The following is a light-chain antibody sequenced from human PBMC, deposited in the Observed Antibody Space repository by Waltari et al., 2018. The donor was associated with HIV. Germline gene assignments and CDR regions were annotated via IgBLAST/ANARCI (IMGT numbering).Light chain of an antibody. J-gene: IGLJ2*01. CDR2: EVT. CDR1: SSAVGSSNI. CDR3: CSYAGSSTLV. V-gene: IGLV2-23*02. Sequence: QSALTQPASVSASPGQSITISCTGTSSAVGSSNITYWYQQHPGKAPKVMIYEVTKRPSGVSYRFSGPKSGNTASLTISGLQAEDEADYYCCSYAGSSTLVFGGGTKLTVL.